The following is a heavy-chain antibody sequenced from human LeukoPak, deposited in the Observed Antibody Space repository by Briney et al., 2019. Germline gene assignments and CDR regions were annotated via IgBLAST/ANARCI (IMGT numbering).Heavy chain of an antibody. CDR1: GFAFDNYA. CDR3: EKDNKVVGDYSYDMDV. D-gene: IGHD2-15*01. Sequence: GGSLRLSCAASGFAFDNYAMHWVRQAPGKGLEWVSGISWNSGSKCYADSVKGRFTISRDNAKNSLYLQMNSLRAEDTAVYYWEKDNKVVGDYSYDMDVWGKGTTVTVSS. V-gene: IGHV3-9*01. J-gene: IGHJ6*03. CDR2: ISWNSGSK.